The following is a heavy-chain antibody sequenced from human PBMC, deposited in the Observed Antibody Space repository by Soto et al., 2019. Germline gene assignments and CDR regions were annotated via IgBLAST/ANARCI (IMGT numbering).Heavy chain of an antibody. D-gene: IGHD6-13*01. V-gene: IGHV3-33*01. J-gene: IGHJ4*02. CDR2: IWYDGSNK. Sequence: QVQLVESGGGVVQPGRSLRLSCAASGFTFSSYGMHWVRQAPGKGLEWVAVIWYDGSNKYYADSVKGRFTISRDNSKNTLYLQMNSLRAEDTAVYYCARVGQQLVFDYWGQGTLVTVSS. CDR1: GFTFSSYG. CDR3: ARVGQQLVFDY.